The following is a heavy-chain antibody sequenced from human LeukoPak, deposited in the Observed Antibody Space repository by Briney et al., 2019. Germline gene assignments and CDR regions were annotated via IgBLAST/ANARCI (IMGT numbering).Heavy chain of an antibody. CDR1: GGSISSGSYY. D-gene: IGHD4/OR15-4a*01. CDR3: ARSAETLDAFDI. J-gene: IGHJ3*02. V-gene: IGHV4-61*02. Sequence: PSQTLSLTCTVSGGSISSGSYYWSWIRQPAGKGLEWIGRIYTSGSTNYNPSLKSRVTISVDTSKNQFSLNLSSVTAADTAVYYCARSAETLDAFDIWGPGTMVTVSS. CDR2: IYTSGST.